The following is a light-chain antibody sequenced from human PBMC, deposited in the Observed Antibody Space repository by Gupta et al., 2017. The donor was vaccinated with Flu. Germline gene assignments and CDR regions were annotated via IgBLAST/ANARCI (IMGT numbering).Light chain of an antibody. CDR3: QQYNKWPLT. Sequence: EIVMTQSPATLSVSPGERATLSCRASQSVGSNLAWNQQKPGQAPRLLIYGASTRATGFPARFSGSGSGTEFALSISSLQSEDFAVYYCQQYNKWPLTFGPGTTVAFK. CDR2: GAS. J-gene: IGKJ3*01. CDR1: QSVGSN. V-gene: IGKV3-15*01.